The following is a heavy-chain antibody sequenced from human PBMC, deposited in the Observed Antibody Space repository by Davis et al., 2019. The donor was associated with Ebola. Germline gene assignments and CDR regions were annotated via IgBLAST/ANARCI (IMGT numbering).Heavy chain of an antibody. CDR2: IYTGDST. J-gene: IGHJ4*02. Sequence: PGGSLRLSCAAGGFTFSHAYMSWVRQAPGKGLDWVSVIYTGDSTYYADSVKGRFTISRDDSKNTVYLQMNSLRAEDTAVYYCAREDRGSSFGYWGQGTLVTVSS. CDR3: AREDRGSSFGY. V-gene: IGHV3-53*01. CDR1: GFTFSHAY. D-gene: IGHD6-6*01.